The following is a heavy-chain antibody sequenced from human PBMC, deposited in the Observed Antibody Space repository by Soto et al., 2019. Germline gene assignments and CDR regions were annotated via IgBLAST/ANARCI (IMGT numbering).Heavy chain of an antibody. CDR1: GGSISSSSYY. J-gene: IGHJ6*02. CDR2: IYYSGST. D-gene: IGHD3-10*01. V-gene: IGHV4-39*01. CDR3: ASTDHLYYYGSGSYYMIYYYYGMDV. Sequence: PSETLSLTCTVSGGSISSSSYYWGWIRQPPGKGLEWIGSIYYSGSTYYNPSLKSRVTISVDTSKNQFSLKLSSVTAADTAVYYCASTDHLYYYGSGSYYMIYYYYGMDVWGQGTTVTVSS.